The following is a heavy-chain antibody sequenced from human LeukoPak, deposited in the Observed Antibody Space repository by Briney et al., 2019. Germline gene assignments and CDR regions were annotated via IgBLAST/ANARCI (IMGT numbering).Heavy chain of an antibody. D-gene: IGHD3-16*01. V-gene: IGHV3-73*01. CDR3: TRNDYDYVWGSLNP. CDR2: IRSKANSYAT. J-gene: IGHJ5*02. Sequence: GGSLRLSCAASGFTLSGSAMHWVRQASGKGLEWVGRIRSKANSYATAYAASVKGRFTISRDDSKNTAYLQMNSLKTEDTAVYYCTRNDYDYVWGSLNPWGQGTLVTVSS. CDR1: GFTLSGSA.